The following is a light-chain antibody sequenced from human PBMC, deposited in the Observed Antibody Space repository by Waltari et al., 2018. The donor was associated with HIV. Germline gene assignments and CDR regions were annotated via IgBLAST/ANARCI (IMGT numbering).Light chain of an antibody. J-gene: IGLJ2*01. V-gene: IGLV1-47*01. CDR2: SNN. CDR1: GSNVGVNF. Sequence: QSVLTQAPSASGTPGQRVTLSCSGTGSNVGVNFVSWYQQLPGMAPKHLIYSNNERPSRFPDRFSGSKSGTSASLAISGLRSEDETVYFCAAWDDSVSGWAFGEGTKVTVL. CDR3: AAWDDSVSGWA.